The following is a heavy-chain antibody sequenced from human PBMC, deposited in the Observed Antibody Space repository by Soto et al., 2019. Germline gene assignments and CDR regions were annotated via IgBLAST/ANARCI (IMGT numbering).Heavy chain of an antibody. J-gene: IGHJ4*02. V-gene: IGHV4-4*02. CDR2: MSHIGSV. D-gene: IGHD6-19*01. CDR1: GVSIGSNYY. Sequence: QVLLQESGPGLVQPSGTLSLSCVVSGVSIGSNYYWGWVRQPPGKGLEWLGDMSHIGSVNYNPSLQTRVAISMDKSQNQFSLKGKSLTAPDTAFYTCASILGWYAIDYLGQGTLVIVSS. CDR3: ASILGWYAIDY.